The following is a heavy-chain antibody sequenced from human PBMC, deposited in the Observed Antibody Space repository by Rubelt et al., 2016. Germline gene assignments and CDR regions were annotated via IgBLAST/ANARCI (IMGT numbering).Heavy chain of an antibody. CDR1: GGSFSGYY. CDR2: IRNKARSYTK. J-gene: IGHJ4*02. Sequence: VQLQLWGAGLLKPSETLSLTCAVYGGSFSGYYWSWIRQAPGKGLEWVGRIRNKARSYTKEYAASVKGSITISDNDSTNSLYRQMNGLKTEESAFYYCARDSRTNRRVSDYWGQGTLVTVSS. V-gene: IGHV3-72*01. D-gene: IGHD2-21*01. CDR3: ARDSRTNRRVSDY.